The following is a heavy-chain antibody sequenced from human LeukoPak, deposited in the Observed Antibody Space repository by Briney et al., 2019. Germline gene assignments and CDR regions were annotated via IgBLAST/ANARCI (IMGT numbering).Heavy chain of an antibody. V-gene: IGHV3-23*01. J-gene: IGHJ4*02. CDR3: ARENSGSYYQFDC. Sequence: PGGSLRLSCAASGFTFSGYGMSWVRQAPGKGLKWVSAISGSGGSTYYADSVKGRFTISRDNAKNSLYLQMNSLRPEDTAVYYCARENSGSYYQFDCWGQGTLVTVSS. D-gene: IGHD1-26*01. CDR1: GFTFSGYG. CDR2: ISGSGGST.